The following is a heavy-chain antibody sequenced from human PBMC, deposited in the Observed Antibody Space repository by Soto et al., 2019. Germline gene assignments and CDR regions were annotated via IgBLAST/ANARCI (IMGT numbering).Heavy chain of an antibody. CDR2: ISAYNGNT. V-gene: IGHV1-18*01. Sequence: VASVKVSCKASGYTFTSYGISWVRPAPGQGLEWMGWISAYNGNTNYAQKLQGRVTMTTDTSTSTAYMELRSLRSDDTAVYYCARDLPGLRYFDWFNIWGGMDVWGQGTTVTVSS. D-gene: IGHD3-9*01. J-gene: IGHJ6*02. CDR3: ARDLPGLRYFDWFNIWGGMDV. CDR1: GYTFTSYG.